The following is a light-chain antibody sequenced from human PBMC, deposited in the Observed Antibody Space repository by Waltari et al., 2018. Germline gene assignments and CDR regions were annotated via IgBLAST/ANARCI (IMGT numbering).Light chain of an antibody. V-gene: IGKV1-8*01. Sequence: IRLTQSPSSSPAPTGATIPMTCRASLAISNYLVWYQQKPGRAPKLLIYAASTLQDGVPSRFSGSGSGTDFTLTISYLQSEDFATYYCQHYYNYPITFGGGTKVEIK. CDR1: LAISNY. CDR2: AAS. CDR3: QHYYNYPIT. J-gene: IGKJ4*01.